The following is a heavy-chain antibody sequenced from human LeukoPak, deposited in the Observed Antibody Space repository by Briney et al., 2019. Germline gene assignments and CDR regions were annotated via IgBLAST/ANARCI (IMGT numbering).Heavy chain of an antibody. D-gene: IGHD2-15*01. Sequence: GGSLRLSCAASGFTFSSYGMHWVRQAPGKGLEWVAFIRYDGSNKYYADSVKGRFTISRDNSKNTLYLQMDSLSPEDMAVYYCANVWGVVVAARFWGKGTTVSISS. V-gene: IGHV3-30*02. CDR2: IRYDGSNK. J-gene: IGHJ6*04. CDR1: GFTFSSYG. CDR3: ANVWGVVVAARF.